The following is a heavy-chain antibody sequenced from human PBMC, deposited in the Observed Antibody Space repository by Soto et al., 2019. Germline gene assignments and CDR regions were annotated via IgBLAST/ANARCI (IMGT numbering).Heavy chain of an antibody. Sequence: DVRLAESGGGLVQPGGSLRLSCTTSGYSFASFSMTWVRQAPGKGLEWVATISGSDGKTYYADSVKGRFSISRDTSRNTRYLQMNSLRADDTASYYCAKWSYLDYWGQGTLVTVSS. D-gene: IGHD3-3*01. V-gene: IGHV3-23*04. CDR2: ISGSDGKT. J-gene: IGHJ4*02. CDR3: AKWSYLDY. CDR1: GYSFASFS.